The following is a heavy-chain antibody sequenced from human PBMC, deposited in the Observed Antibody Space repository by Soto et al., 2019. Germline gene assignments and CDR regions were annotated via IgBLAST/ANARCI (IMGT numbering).Heavy chain of an antibody. CDR2: IHPGDSST. D-gene: IGHD1-26*01. CDR1: GYSFTSNW. V-gene: IGHV5-51*01. Sequence: GESLKISCKGSGYSFTSNWIGWVRQMPGKGLEWMGIIHPGDSSTRYSPSFQGQVTISADKSISTAYLQWSSLKASDTAMYYCAKWPVGAYRNWFDPWGQGSLVTVSS. CDR3: AKWPVGAYRNWFDP. J-gene: IGHJ5*02.